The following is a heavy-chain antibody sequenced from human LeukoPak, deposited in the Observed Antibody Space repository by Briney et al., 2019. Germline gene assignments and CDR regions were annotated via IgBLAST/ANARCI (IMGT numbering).Heavy chain of an antibody. CDR1: GFTFSSYE. D-gene: IGHD4-23*01. Sequence: GGSLRLSCAASGFTFSSYEMNWVRQAPGKGLEWVSYISSSGSTIYYADSVKGRFTVSRDNSKNTLYLQMNSLRAEDTAVYYCVKDYGGNYFDYWGQGTLVTVSS. CDR2: ISSSGSTI. V-gene: IGHV3-48*03. CDR3: VKDYGGNYFDY. J-gene: IGHJ4*02.